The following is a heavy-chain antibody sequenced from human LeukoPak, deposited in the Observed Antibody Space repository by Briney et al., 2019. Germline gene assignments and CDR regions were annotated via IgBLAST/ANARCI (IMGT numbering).Heavy chain of an antibody. J-gene: IGHJ5*02. CDR3: ARDKGADWFDP. V-gene: IGHV4-61*01. CDR1: GGSISSSSYY. Sequence: PSETLSLTCTVSGGSISSSSYYWNWIRQPPGKGLEWIGYIYYSGSTNYNPSLKSRVTISVDTSKNQFSLKLSSVTAADTAVYYCARDKGADWFDPWGQGTLVTVSS. D-gene: IGHD3-16*01. CDR2: IYYSGST.